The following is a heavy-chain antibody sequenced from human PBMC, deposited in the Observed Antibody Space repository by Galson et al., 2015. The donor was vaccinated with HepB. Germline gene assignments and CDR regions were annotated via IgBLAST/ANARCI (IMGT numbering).Heavy chain of an antibody. Sequence: SLRLSCAASGFTFSSYGMHWARQAPGKGLEWVAVISYDGSNKYYADSVKGRFTISRDNSKNTLYLQMNSLRAEDTAVYYCAKDQGSGWYGVDYWGQGTLVTVSS. J-gene: IGHJ4*02. V-gene: IGHV3-30*18. CDR3: AKDQGSGWYGVDY. CDR2: ISYDGSNK. CDR1: GFTFSSYG. D-gene: IGHD6-19*01.